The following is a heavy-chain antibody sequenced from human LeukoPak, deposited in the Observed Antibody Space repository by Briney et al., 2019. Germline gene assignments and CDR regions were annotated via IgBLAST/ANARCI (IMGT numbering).Heavy chain of an antibody. CDR1: GGSISSYY. CDR2: IYYSGST. D-gene: IGHD3-22*01. CDR3: ARSGYYYDSLDY. Sequence: KPSETLSLTCTVSGGSISSYYWGWVRQPPREGLGWIGYIYYSGSTNCNPSLKSRVTISVDTSKNQFSLKLSSVTAADTAVYYCARSGYYYDSLDYWGQGTLVTVSS. V-gene: IGHV4-59*08. J-gene: IGHJ4*02.